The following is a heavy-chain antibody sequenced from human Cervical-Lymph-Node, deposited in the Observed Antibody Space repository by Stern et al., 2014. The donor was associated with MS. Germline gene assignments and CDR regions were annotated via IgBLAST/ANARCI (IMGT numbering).Heavy chain of an antibody. V-gene: IGHV3-9*01. CDR2: ISWSCGKI. J-gene: IGHJ6*02. CDR3: ARAIGFCSGGNCEPYYYYGIDV. Sequence: EVQLVESGGDLVQPGRSLRLSCASSGFRFDAYALYWVRQGPGKGLEWVSGISWSCGKIGYADSVKGLFTISRDNVKNSLFLQMNSLRSEDTASYYCARAIGFCSGGNCEPYYYYGIDVWGQGTRVTVS. D-gene: IGHD2-15*01. CDR1: GFRFDAYA.